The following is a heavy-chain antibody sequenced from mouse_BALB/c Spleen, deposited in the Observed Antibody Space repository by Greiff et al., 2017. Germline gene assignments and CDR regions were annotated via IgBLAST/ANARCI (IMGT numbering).Heavy chain of an antibody. D-gene: IGHD2-4*01. CDR1: GFTFSSYA. CDR2: ISSGGST. Sequence: EVQLVESGGGLVKPGGSLKLSCAASGFTFSSYAMSWVRQTPEKRLEWVASISSGGSTYYPDSVKGRFTISRDNARNILYLQMSSLRSEDTAMYYCAREDYELGQIAYWGQGTLVTVSA. V-gene: IGHV5-6-5*01. CDR3: AREDYELGQIAY. J-gene: IGHJ3*01.